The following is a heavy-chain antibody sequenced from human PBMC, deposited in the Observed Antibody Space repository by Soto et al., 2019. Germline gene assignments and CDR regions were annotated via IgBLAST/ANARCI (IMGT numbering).Heavy chain of an antibody. Sequence: PGGSLRLSCAASGFTFSSYWMHWVRQAPGKGLIFVSRINSDGSSTSYADSVKGRFTISRDNAKNTLYVQMNSLRAEDTAVYYCARGHLFCSGCFDSWGQGALVTVSS. V-gene: IGHV3-74*01. D-gene: IGHD6-19*01. CDR3: ARGHLFCSGCFDS. CDR2: INSDGSST. J-gene: IGHJ4*02. CDR1: GFTFSSYW.